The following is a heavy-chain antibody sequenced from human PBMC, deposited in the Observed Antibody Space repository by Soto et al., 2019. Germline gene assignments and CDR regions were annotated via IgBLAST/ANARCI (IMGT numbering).Heavy chain of an antibody. V-gene: IGHV4-34*01. CDR1: GGSFSGYY. D-gene: IGHD2-2*01. CDR3: ARGGGSPYHDHEFDY. Sequence: SETLSLTWAVYGGSFSGYYWTWIRQPPGTGLEWIGEIYYRGTTNYNASFNSRVTISVDTSKNQFSLKLTSVTTADTAVYYCARGGGSPYHDHEFDYWGQGILVTVSS. J-gene: IGHJ4*02. CDR2: IYYRGTT.